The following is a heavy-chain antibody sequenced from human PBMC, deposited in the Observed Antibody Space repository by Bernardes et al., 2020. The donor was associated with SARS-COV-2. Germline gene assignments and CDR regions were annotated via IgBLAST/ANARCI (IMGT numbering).Heavy chain of an antibody. Sequence: SETLSLTCTVSGGSISSHYWSWIRQPPGKGLEWIGYIYYSGSTNYNPSLKSRVTISVDTSKNQFSLKLSSVTAADTAVYYCARDHRGYSGYDRWGQGTLVTVSS. V-gene: IGHV4-59*11. CDR1: GGSISSHY. CDR3: ARDHRGYSGYDR. J-gene: IGHJ4*02. D-gene: IGHD5-12*01. CDR2: IYYSGST.